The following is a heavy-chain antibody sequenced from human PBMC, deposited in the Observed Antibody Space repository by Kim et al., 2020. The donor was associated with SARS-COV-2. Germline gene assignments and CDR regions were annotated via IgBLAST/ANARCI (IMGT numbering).Heavy chain of an antibody. J-gene: IGHJ4*02. Sequence: ASVKVSCKASGYTFNSYYMHWVRQAPGQGLEWMGRINPSSGSTSYAQKFQGRVTMTRDTSTSTVYMELSSLRSEDTAVYYCARGSPVYYDMLTGYYRDYWGQGTLVTVSS. V-gene: IGHV1-46*02. CDR2: INPSSGST. CDR3: ARGSPVYYDMLTGYYRDY. D-gene: IGHD3-9*01. CDR1: GYTFNSYY.